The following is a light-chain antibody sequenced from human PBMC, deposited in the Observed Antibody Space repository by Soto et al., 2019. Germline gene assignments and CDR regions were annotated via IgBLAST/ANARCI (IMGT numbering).Light chain of an antibody. V-gene: IGKV1-5*01. Sequence: DIQMTQSPSTLSASVGDRVTITCRASQSLSSWLAWYQQKPGKAPKLLIYDASSLESGVPSRFSGSGSGTEFTLTISSLQPDDFATYYCQQYNSYLTFGQGTRREIK. CDR1: QSLSSW. CDR3: QQYNSYLT. CDR2: DAS. J-gene: IGKJ5*01.